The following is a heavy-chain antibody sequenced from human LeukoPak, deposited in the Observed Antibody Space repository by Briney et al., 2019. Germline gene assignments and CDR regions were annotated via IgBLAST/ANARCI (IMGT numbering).Heavy chain of an antibody. CDR3: ARFVVVAATPDYFDY. J-gene: IGHJ4*02. D-gene: IGHD2-15*01. CDR1: GGSISSSSYY. V-gene: IGHV4-39*07. CDR2: IYYSGST. Sequence: PSETLSLTCTVSGGSISSSSYYWGWIRQPPGKGLEWIGSIYYSGSTYYNPSLKSRVTISVDTSKNQFSLKLSSVTAADTAVYYCARFVVVAATPDYFDYWGQGTLVTVSS.